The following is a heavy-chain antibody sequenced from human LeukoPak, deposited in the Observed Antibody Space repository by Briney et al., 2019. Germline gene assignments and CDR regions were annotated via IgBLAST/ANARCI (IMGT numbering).Heavy chain of an antibody. Sequence: GRSLRLSCAASGFTFSSYGMHWVRQAPGKGLEWVAVISYDGSNKYYADSVKGRFTISRDNSKNTLYLQMNSLRAEDTAVYYCAKDPGRGLYYFDYWGQGTLVTVSS. D-gene: IGHD1-26*01. J-gene: IGHJ4*02. CDR1: GFTFSSYG. V-gene: IGHV3-30*18. CDR3: AKDPGRGLYYFDY. CDR2: ISYDGSNK.